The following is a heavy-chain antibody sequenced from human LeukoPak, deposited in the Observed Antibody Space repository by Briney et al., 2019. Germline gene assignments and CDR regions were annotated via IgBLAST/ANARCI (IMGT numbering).Heavy chain of an antibody. Sequence: ASVKVSCKASGYTFTSYGISWVRQPPGQGLEWMGWISAYNGNTNYAQKLQGRVTMTTDTSTSTAYMELRSLRSDDTAVYYCARQAPGYYDSSGYYYGGRDYWGQGTLVTVSS. V-gene: IGHV1-18*01. CDR3: ARQAPGYYDSSGYYYGGRDY. D-gene: IGHD3-22*01. CDR1: GYTFTSYG. CDR2: ISAYNGNT. J-gene: IGHJ4*02.